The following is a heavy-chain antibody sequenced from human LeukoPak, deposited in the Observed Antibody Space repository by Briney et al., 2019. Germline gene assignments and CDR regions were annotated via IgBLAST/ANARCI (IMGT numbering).Heavy chain of an antibody. Sequence: EASVKVSCKASGYTFTSYDISWVRQATGQGLEWMGWMNPNSGNTGYAQKFQGRVTMTRNTSISTAYMELSSLRSEDTAVYYCARGPTRGYYDILTGYYSSWFDPWGQGTLVTVSS. CDR2: MNPNSGNT. CDR1: GYTFTSYD. J-gene: IGHJ5*02. D-gene: IGHD3-9*01. CDR3: ARGPTRGYYDILTGYYSSWFDP. V-gene: IGHV1-8*01.